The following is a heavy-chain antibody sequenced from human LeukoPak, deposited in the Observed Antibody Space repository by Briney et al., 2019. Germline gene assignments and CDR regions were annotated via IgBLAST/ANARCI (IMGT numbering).Heavy chain of an antibody. D-gene: IGHD3-9*01. CDR3: TRDSSLLRYFDWLPKGRDYMDV. Sequence: GGSLRLSCTASGFTFGDYAMSWVRQAPGKGLEWVGFIRSKAYGGTTEYAASVKGRFTISRDDSKSIAYLQMNSLKTEDTAVYYCTRDSSLLRYFDWLPKGRDYMDVWGKGTTVTISS. CDR2: IRSKAYGGTT. CDR1: GFTFGDYA. V-gene: IGHV3-49*04. J-gene: IGHJ6*03.